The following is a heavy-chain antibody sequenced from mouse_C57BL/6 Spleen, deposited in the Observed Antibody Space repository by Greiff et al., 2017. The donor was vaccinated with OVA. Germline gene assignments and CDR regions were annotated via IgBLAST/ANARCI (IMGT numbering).Heavy chain of an antibody. CDR2: IYPGSGST. CDR3: ARGRITTVAPLAY. CDR1: GYTFTSYW. D-gene: IGHD1-1*01. V-gene: IGHV1-55*01. Sequence: VQLQQPGAELVKPGASVKMSCKASGYTFTSYWITWVKQRPGQGLEWIGDIYPGSGSTNYNEKFKSKATLTVDTSSSTAYMQLSSLTSEDSAVYYCARGRITTVAPLAYWGQGTLVTVSA. J-gene: IGHJ3*01.